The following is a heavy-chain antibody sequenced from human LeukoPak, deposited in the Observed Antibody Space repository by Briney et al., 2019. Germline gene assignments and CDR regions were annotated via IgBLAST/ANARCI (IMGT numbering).Heavy chain of an antibody. CDR3: AKDRVGYGAYSDY. CDR1: GYIFTGYY. CDR2: INPNSGGT. V-gene: IGHV1-2*02. Sequence: GASVKVSCKASGYIFTGYYMHWVRQAPGQGLEWMGWINPNSGGTNYAEKFQGRVTMTRDTSISTAYMELTRLRSDDTAVYFCAKDRVGYGAYSDYWGQGTLVTVSS. D-gene: IGHD4-17*01. J-gene: IGHJ4*02.